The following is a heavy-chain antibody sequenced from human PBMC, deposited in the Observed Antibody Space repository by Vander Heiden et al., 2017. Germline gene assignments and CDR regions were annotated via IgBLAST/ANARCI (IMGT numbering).Heavy chain of an antibody. V-gene: IGHV3-23*01. Sequence: EVQLLSSGGGFVQPGGSLRPSCAASGFTFSSYAMSCVRQAAGMVLEWVSAISGSGGSTYYADAVKGRFTIYRDNSKNTLYLQMNSLRAEDTAVYYLAKDLFAVTDYYFDYWGQGTLVTVSS. J-gene: IGHJ4*02. CDR2: ISGSGGST. CDR1: GFTFSSYA. D-gene: IGHD4-17*01. CDR3: AKDLFAVTDYYFDY.